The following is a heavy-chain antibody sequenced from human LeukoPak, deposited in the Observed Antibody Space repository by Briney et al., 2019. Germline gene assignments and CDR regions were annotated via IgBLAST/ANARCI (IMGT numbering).Heavy chain of an antibody. CDR3: ARLYLGGIDY. D-gene: IGHD1-26*01. V-gene: IGHV5-51*01. CDR2: IYPGDSDT. CDR1: GSNFTSYW. Sequence: GGSLQISCQGSGSNFTSYWIGWVRQLPGKGLEWTGIIYPGDSDTRYSPSFQGQVTISADKSISTAYLQWSSLKASDTAMYYCARLYLGGIDYWGQGTLVTVSS. J-gene: IGHJ4*02.